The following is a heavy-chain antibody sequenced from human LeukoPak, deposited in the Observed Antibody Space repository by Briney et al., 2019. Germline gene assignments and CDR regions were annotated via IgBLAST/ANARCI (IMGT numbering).Heavy chain of an antibody. J-gene: IGHJ6*03. V-gene: IGHV4-39*07. CDR3: ARLGSGWYDNFYYYMDV. CDR1: GGSISSSSYY. CDR2: NYHSGST. D-gene: IGHD6-19*01. Sequence: SETLSLTCTVSGGSISSSSYYWGWIRQPPGKGLEWIGSNYHSGSTYYNPSLKSRVTISVDTSKNQFSLKLSSVTAADTAVYYCARLGSGWYDNFYYYMDVWGKGTTVTISS.